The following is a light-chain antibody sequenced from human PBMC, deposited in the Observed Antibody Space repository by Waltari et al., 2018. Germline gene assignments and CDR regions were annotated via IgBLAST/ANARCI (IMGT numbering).Light chain of an antibody. J-gene: IGLJ1*01. V-gene: IGLV2-14*03. Sequence: QSALTQPASVSGSPGQSITISCTGTSSDVGAYTYVSWYQQYPGTAPKVMIFHVSNRPSGVSDRFSGSKSANTASLTISGLQAEDEADYYCSSYTSSHTYVFRTGTKVTVL. CDR3: SSYTSSHTYV. CDR2: HVS. CDR1: SSDVGAYTY.